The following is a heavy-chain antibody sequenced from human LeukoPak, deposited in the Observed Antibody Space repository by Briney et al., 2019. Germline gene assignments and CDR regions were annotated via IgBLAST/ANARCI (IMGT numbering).Heavy chain of an antibody. J-gene: IGHJ5*02. CDR1: GGSISSYY. D-gene: IGHD3-22*01. V-gene: IGHV4-59*01. CDR2: IYYSGGT. CDR3: ARGTYYYDSSGYYYDLDP. Sequence: SEALSLTCTVSGGSISSYYWSWIRQPPGKGLEWIGYIYYSGGTNYNPSLKSRVTISVDTSKNQFSLKLSSVTAADTAVYYCARGTYYYDSSGYYYDLDPWGQGTLVTVSS.